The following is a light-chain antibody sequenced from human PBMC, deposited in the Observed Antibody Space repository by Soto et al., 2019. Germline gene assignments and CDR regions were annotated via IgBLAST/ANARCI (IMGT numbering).Light chain of an antibody. V-gene: IGKV1-5*01. J-gene: IGKJ1*01. CDR2: DVS. Sequence: DIRLTQSPSTQSASIGDRVTITCRASQSIDKKLAWYQQTPGQAPKLLIFDVSTLQSGVPSRFSGSGSGTDFSLSIDSLQPDDVATYYCQQYELYWTFGQGTKVEI. CDR3: QQYELYWT. CDR1: QSIDKK.